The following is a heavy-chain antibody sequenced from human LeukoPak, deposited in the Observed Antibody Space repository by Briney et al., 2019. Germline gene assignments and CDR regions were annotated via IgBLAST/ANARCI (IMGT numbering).Heavy chain of an antibody. CDR2: INPKNGGR. V-gene: IGHV1-2*02. Sequence: ASVKVSCKASGYTFTGHYMHWVRQAPGQGLEWMGWINPKNGGRSYAQKFQARVTMTTDTSTNTAYMELSSLRFDDTAVYYCASWDAPGFDYWGQGTLVTVSS. CDR1: GYTFTGHY. J-gene: IGHJ4*02. CDR3: ASWDAPGFDY. D-gene: IGHD1-26*01.